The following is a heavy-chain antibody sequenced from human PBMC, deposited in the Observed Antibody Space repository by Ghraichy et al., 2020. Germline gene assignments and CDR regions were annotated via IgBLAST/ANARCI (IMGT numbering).Heavy chain of an antibody. D-gene: IGHD3-3*01. CDR2: ISYDGSNK. J-gene: IGHJ4*02. Sequence: GGSLRLSCAASGFTFSSYGMHWVRQAPGKGLEWVAVISYDGSNKYYADSVKGRFTISRDNSKNTLYLQMNSLRAEDTAVYYCAKDHGLEWPLSGISGYFDYWGQGTLVTVSS. CDR3: AKDHGLEWPLSGISGYFDY. V-gene: IGHV3-30*18. CDR1: GFTFSSYG.